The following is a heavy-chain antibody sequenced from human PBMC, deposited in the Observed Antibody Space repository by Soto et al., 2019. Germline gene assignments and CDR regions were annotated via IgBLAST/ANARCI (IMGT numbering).Heavy chain of an antibody. CDR2: VSGSGVGR. CDR3: AKDSSGVATKGDNWFDP. D-gene: IGHD5-12*01. Sequence: GGSLRLSCAASGFTFSNYAITWVRQAPGKGLEWVSSVSGSGVGRYYADSVKGRFTISRDNSKNTVYLQMNSLRAEDTAIYYCAKDSSGVATKGDNWFDPWGQGTLVTVSS. CDR1: GFTFSNYA. J-gene: IGHJ5*02. V-gene: IGHV3-23*01.